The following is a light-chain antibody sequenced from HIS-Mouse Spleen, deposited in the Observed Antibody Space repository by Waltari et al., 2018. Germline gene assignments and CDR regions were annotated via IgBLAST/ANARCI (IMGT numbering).Light chain of an antibody. J-gene: IGLJ2*01. CDR2: RDS. CDR3: QVWDSSTVV. CDR1: NIGSKN. V-gene: IGLV3-9*01. Sequence: SYELTQPLSVSVALGQTARITCGGNNIGSKNVHWYQQKPGQAPVLVILRDSNRPSGLPRRFSGSNWGNTDTLTIGRAQAGDEADYYCQVWDSSTVVFGGGTKLTVL.